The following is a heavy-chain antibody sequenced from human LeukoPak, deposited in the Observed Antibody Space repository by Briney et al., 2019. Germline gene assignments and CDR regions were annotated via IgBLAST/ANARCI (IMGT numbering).Heavy chain of an antibody. CDR1: GLTFNNYA. CDR2: IIGRGASK. Sequence: GGSLRLSCAVSGLTFNNYAMIWVRQAPGKGLEWFSGIIGRGASKYYADSVKGRFTICRDNSKNTLSLQLNSLRAEDTDVYYCAKGVVVAPDVTPFDYWGQGTLVTVSS. D-gene: IGHD2-2*01. V-gene: IGHV3-23*01. CDR3: AKGVVVAPDVTPFDY. J-gene: IGHJ4*02.